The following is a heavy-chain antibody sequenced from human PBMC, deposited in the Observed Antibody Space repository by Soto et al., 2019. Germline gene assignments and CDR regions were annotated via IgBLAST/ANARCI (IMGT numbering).Heavy chain of an antibody. Sequence: PGGSLRLSCAASGFTFSSYGMHWVRQAPGKGLEWVAVISYDGSNKYYADSVKGRFTISRDNSKNTLYLQMNSLRAEDTAVYYCAKDQHYDFWSGSPPKNWFDPWGQGTLVNVSS. CDR2: ISYDGSNK. CDR1: GFTFSSYG. J-gene: IGHJ5*02. V-gene: IGHV3-30*18. D-gene: IGHD3-3*01. CDR3: AKDQHYDFWSGSPPKNWFDP.